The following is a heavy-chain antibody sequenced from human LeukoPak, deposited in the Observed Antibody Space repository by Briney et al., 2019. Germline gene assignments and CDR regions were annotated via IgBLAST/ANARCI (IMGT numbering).Heavy chain of an antibody. V-gene: IGHV4-4*02. J-gene: IGHJ4*02. D-gene: IGHD6-19*01. CDR3: ASRAVAGRGGY. CDR1: GGSISSSNW. Sequence: SETLSLTCTVSGGSISSSNWWSWVRQPPGKGLEWIGEIYHSGSTNYNPSLRSRVTISVDKSKNQFSLKLSSVTAADTAVYYCASRAVAGRGGYWGQGTLVTVSS. CDR2: IYHSGST.